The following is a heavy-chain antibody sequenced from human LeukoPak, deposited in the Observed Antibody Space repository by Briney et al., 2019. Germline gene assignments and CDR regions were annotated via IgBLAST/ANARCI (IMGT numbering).Heavy chain of an antibody. J-gene: IGHJ4*02. V-gene: IGHV3-33*06. D-gene: IGHD1-26*01. Sequence: GGSLRLSCAASGFTFSRYGMHWVRQAPGKGLEWVAVIWHDGSYEYYADSVKGRFTISRDSSKNTLYLQMNSLRAEDTAVYYCAKLVGPIPADYWGQGTLVTVSS. CDR1: GFTFSRYG. CDR2: IWHDGSYE. CDR3: AKLVGPIPADY.